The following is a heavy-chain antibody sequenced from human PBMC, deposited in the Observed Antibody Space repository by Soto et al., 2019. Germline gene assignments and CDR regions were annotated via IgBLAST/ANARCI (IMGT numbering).Heavy chain of an antibody. D-gene: IGHD2-15*01. CDR3: TTLKGYCSGGSCYRYYYYYYMDV. CDR1: GFTFSNAW. CDR2: IKSKTDGGTT. Sequence: GGSLRLSCAASGFTFSNAWMSWVRQAPGKGLEWVGRIKSKTDGGTTDYAAPVKGRFTISRDDSKNTLYLQMNSLKTEDTAVYYCTTLKGYCSGGSCYRYYYYYYMDVWGKGTTVTVSS. J-gene: IGHJ6*03. V-gene: IGHV3-15*01.